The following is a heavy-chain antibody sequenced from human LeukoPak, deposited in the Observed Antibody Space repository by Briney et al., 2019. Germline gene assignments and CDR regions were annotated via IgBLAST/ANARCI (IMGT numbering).Heavy chain of an antibody. CDR1: GGSFSGYY. J-gene: IGHJ4*02. Sequence: SETLSLTCAVYGGSFSGYYWSWIRQPPGKGLEWIGEINHSGSTNYNPSLKSRVTISVDTSKNQFSLKLSSVTAADTAVYYCARERSSGWYFDYWGQRTLVTVSS. V-gene: IGHV4-34*01. D-gene: IGHD6-19*01. CDR3: ARERSSGWYFDY. CDR2: INHSGST.